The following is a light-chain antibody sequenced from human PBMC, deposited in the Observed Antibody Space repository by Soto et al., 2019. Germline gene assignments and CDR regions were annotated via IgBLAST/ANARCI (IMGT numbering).Light chain of an antibody. Sequence: EIVLTQSPGTLSLSPGERATLSCRASQSVSSSYLAWYQQKPGQAPRLLIYGASSRATGIPDRFSGSGSGTDFTLIISRLEPEDFAVYYCEQYVSSPWTFGQGTKVEIK. CDR3: EQYVSSPWT. CDR1: QSVSSSY. V-gene: IGKV3-20*01. J-gene: IGKJ1*01. CDR2: GAS.